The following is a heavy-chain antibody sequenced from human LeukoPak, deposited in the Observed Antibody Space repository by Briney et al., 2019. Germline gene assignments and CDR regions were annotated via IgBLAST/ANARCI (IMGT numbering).Heavy chain of an antibody. Sequence: GGSLRLSCAASGFTFSSYEMNWVRQAPGKGLEWVANIKQDVSEKYYVDSVKGRFTISRDNAKNSLYLQMNSLRAEDTAVYYCARGANDSWGYYYYYMDVWGKGTTVTISS. CDR3: ARGANDSWGYYYYYMDV. V-gene: IGHV3-7*01. D-gene: IGHD3-22*01. CDR2: IKQDVSEK. CDR1: GFTFSSYE. J-gene: IGHJ6*03.